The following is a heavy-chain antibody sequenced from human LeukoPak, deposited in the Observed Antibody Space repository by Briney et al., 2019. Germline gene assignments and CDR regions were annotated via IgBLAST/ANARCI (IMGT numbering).Heavy chain of an antibody. CDR3: STLWYGA. CDR2: IKSKTDGGTS. J-gene: IGHJ5*02. D-gene: IGHD3-10*01. CDR1: GFTFTNAW. V-gene: IGHV3-15*01. Sequence: PGGSLRLSCAAAGFTFTNAWMYWVRQAPGKGLEWVGRIKSKTDGGTSDYAAPVTGRFTISRDDSKSTLYLEMNSLKTEDTGVYYCSTLWYGAWGQGTLVTVSS.